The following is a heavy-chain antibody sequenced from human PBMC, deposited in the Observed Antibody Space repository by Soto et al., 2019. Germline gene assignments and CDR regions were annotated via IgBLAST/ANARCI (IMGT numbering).Heavy chain of an antibody. D-gene: IGHD5-18*01. CDR1: GYTLTELS. J-gene: IGHJ2*01. V-gene: IGHV1-24*01. CDR3: ATDFRTSSYGYGYFDL. CDR2: FDPEDGET. Sequence: ASVKVSCKVSGYTLTELSMHWVRQAPGKGLEWMGGFDPEDGETIYAQKFQGRVTMTEDTSTDTAYMELSSLRSEDTAVYYCATDFRTSSYGYGYFDLWGRGTLLTVSS.